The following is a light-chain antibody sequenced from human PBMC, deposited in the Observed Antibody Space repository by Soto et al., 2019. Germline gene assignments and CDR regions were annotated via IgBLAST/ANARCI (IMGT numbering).Light chain of an antibody. Sequence: EIAMTQSPATLSLSPGERATLSCGASQSVSSSHIAWYQQKPGQSPRLLIDGASSRASGIPDRFSGSGSATDFTLTISSLEPEDFAVYYCQQRSNWITFGQGTRLEI. CDR2: GAS. CDR3: QQRSNWIT. CDR1: QSVSSSH. J-gene: IGKJ5*01. V-gene: IGKV3D-20*02.